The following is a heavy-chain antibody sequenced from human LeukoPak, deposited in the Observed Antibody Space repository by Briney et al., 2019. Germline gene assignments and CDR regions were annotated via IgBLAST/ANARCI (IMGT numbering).Heavy chain of an antibody. CDR1: GGTFSSYA. J-gene: IGHJ5*02. Sequence: PVKVSCKASGGTFSSYAISWVRQAPGQGLEWMGRIIPILGIANYAQKFQGRVTITADKSTSTAYMELSSLRSEDTAVYYCASGVTIFGVVIPNWFDPWGQGTLVTVSS. V-gene: IGHV1-69*04. CDR3: ASGVTIFGVVIPNWFDP. CDR2: IIPILGIA. D-gene: IGHD3-3*01.